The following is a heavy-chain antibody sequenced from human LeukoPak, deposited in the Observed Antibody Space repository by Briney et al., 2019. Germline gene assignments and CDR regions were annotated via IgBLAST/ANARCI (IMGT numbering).Heavy chain of an antibody. J-gene: IGHJ4*02. D-gene: IGHD6-19*01. CDR2: IENSGTT. V-gene: IGHV4-59*01. Sequence: SETLSLTCTVSSGSISSYYCSWIRQPPGKGLEWIGSIENSGTTNYNPSLKSRVTISVDTSKNQFSLKLSSVTAADTAVYYCARVVRDSSGWYHFDYWGQGTLVTVSS. CDR1: SGSISSYY. CDR3: ARVVRDSSGWYHFDY.